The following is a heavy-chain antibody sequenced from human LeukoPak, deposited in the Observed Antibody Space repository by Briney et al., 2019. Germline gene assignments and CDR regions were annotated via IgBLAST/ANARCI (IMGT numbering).Heavy chain of an antibody. CDR2: ISSSSRTI. V-gene: IGHV3-48*01. CDR1: GFTFSSYS. CDR3: AKGLGDGYNYDY. Sequence: GSLRLSCAASGFTFSSYSMNWVRQAPGKGLEWLSYISSSSRTIYYADSVKGRFTISRDNANNSLYLQMNSLRAEDTAVYYCAKGLGDGYNYDYWGQGTLVTVSS. J-gene: IGHJ4*02. D-gene: IGHD5-24*01.